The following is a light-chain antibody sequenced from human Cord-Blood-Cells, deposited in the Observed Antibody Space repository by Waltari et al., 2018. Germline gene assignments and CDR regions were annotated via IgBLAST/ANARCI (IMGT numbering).Light chain of an antibody. Sequence: IQLTQPPSTLPAPLGNRVTITCRASQSISSWLAWYQQKQGKAPKLLIHKASSLERGVPSRFSGSGSGTEFTLTISSLQPDVCATYYCKQYNSYPLTFGGGTKVEIK. CDR2: KAS. J-gene: IGKJ4*01. V-gene: IGKV1-5*03. CDR1: QSISSW. CDR3: KQYNSYPLT.